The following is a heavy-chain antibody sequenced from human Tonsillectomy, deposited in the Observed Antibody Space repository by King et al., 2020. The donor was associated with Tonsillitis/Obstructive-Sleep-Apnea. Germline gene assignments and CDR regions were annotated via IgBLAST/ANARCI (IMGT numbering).Heavy chain of an antibody. CDR3: TKDQVYSRSPYYYYYMDV. V-gene: IGHV3-23*04. D-gene: IGHD6-6*01. J-gene: IGHJ6*03. Sequence: VQLVESGGDLVQPGGSLRLSCAASGFTFSNYAMSWVRQAPGKGLEWVSAISGSGTGTYCADSVKGRVTISRDNSKNTLHLQMNSLRAEDTAVYYCTKDQVYSRSPYYYYYMDVWGKGTTVTVSS. CDR2: ISGSGTGT. CDR1: GFTFSNYA.